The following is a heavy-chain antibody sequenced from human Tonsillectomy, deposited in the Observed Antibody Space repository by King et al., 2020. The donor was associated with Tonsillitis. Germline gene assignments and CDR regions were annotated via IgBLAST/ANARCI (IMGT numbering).Heavy chain of an antibody. CDR3: ARPRGALIVVVIGAFDI. D-gene: IGHD3-22*01. J-gene: IGHJ3*02. V-gene: IGHV3-20*04. CDR1: GFTFDDYA. CDR2: IHWHGDSR. Sequence: DVQLVESGGGVVRPGGSLRLSCAASGFTFDDYAMSWVRQAPGKGLEWVCGIHWHGDSRGYAESVKGRFTISRDNAKNSLYLQMNSLRAEGTALYYFARPRGALIVVVIGAFDIWGQGTMVTVSS.